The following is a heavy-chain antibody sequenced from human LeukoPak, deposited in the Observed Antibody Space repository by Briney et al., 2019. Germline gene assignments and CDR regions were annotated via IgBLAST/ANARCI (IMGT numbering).Heavy chain of an antibody. CDR1: GGSFSGYY. Sequence: SETLSLTCAVYGGSFSGYYWSWIRQPPGKGLEWIGEINHSGSTNYNPSLKSRVTISVDTSKSQFSLKLSSVTAADTAVYYCARVGLTVTTDYWGQGTLVTVSS. D-gene: IGHD4-17*01. V-gene: IGHV4-34*01. J-gene: IGHJ4*02. CDR2: INHSGST. CDR3: ARVGLTVTTDY.